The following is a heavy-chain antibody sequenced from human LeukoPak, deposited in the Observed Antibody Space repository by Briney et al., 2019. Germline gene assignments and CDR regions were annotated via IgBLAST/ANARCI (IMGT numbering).Heavy chain of an antibody. CDR3: AKEGAGMID. CDR1: GDSVSGNSAA. D-gene: IGHD1-1*01. Sequence: SQTLSLTCAISGDSVSGNSAAWNWIRQSPSRGLEWLGRTYYRSKWYNDYAGSVKSRIIINPDTSKNQFSLQSSSVIPEDTAMYYCAKEGAGMIDWGQGTLVTVSS. J-gene: IGHJ4*02. CDR2: TYYRSKWYN. V-gene: IGHV6-1*01.